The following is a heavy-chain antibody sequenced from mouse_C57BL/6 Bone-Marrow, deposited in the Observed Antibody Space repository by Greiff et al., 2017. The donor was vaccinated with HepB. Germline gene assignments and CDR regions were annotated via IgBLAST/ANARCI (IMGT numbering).Heavy chain of an antibody. CDR1: GFSLTSYG. CDR3: ARHYLDDGYYVYYAMDY. J-gene: IGHJ4*01. CDR2: IWSDGST. V-gene: IGHV2-6-1*01. Sequence: QVQLKESGPGLVAPSQSLSITCTVSGFSLTSYGVHWVRQPPGKGLEWLVVIWSDGSTTYNSALNSRLSISKDNSKSQVFLKMNSLQTDDTAMYYCARHYLDDGYYVYYAMDYWGQGTSVTVSS. D-gene: IGHD2-3*01.